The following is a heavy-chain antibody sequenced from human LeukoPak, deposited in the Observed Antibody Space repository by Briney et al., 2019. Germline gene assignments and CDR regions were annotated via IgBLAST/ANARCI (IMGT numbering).Heavy chain of an antibody. CDR2: INWNGGST. CDR3: AVSCSRTTCRFDY. D-gene: IGHD2-2*01. V-gene: IGHV3-20*04. Sequence: GGSLRLSCAASGFTLDDYGMSWVRQAPGKGLEWVSGINWNGGSTGYADSVKGRFTISRDNAKNSLYLQMNSLRAEDTALYYCAVSCSRTTCRFDYWGQGTLVIVSS. J-gene: IGHJ4*02. CDR1: GFTLDDYG.